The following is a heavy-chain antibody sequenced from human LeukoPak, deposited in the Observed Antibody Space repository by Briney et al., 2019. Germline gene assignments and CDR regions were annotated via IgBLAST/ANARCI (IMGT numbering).Heavy chain of an antibody. CDR3: ARGNLYYDSSGFDY. Sequence: GGSLRLSCAASGFTLSSYEMNWVRQAPGKGLEWVSYMSSSGNSKHYADSVKGRFTISRDNAKNSLYVQMNSLRAEDTAVYYCARGNLYYDSSGFDYWGQGTLVTVSS. J-gene: IGHJ4*02. V-gene: IGHV3-48*03. CDR1: GFTLSSYE. D-gene: IGHD3-22*01. CDR2: MSSSGNSK.